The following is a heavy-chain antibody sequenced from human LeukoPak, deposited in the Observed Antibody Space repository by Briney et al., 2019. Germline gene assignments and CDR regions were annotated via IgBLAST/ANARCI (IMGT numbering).Heavy chain of an antibody. CDR2: INPNSGGT. CDR3: ARDSIGYYDFWSGSNWFDH. CDR1: GYTFTGYY. Sequence: ASVKVSCKASGYTFTGYYMHWVRQAPGQGLEWMGWINPNSGGTNYAQKFQGRVTMTRDTSISTAYMELSRLRSDDTAVYYCARDSIGYYDFWSGSNWFDHWGQGTLVTVSS. J-gene: IGHJ5*02. D-gene: IGHD3-3*01. V-gene: IGHV1-2*02.